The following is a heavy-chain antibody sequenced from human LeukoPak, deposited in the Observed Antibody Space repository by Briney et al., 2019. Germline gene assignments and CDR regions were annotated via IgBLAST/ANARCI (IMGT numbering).Heavy chain of an antibody. CDR3: ARQTRDGSGSRGYSFDF. D-gene: IGHD3-10*01. J-gene: IGHJ4*02. V-gene: IGHV5-51*01. CDR1: GYSFTSYW. CDR2: IYPGDSDT. Sequence: KFGESLRISCKGSGYSFTSYWIGWVRQMPGKGLEWMGIIYPGDSDTRYSPSLQGQVTISVDKSISTAYLQWSSLKASDTAMYYCARQTRDGSGSRGYSFDFWGQGTLVTVSS.